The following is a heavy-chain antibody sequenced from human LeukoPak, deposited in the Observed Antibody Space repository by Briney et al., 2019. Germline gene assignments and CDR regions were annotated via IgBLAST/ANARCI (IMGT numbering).Heavy chain of an antibody. J-gene: IGHJ4*02. CDR3: ARDQRNCGGDCYQTGLIDY. V-gene: IGHV3-66*01. D-gene: IGHD2-21*02. CDR2: IYSGGST. CDR1: GFTVSSNY. Sequence: LPGGSLRLSCADSGFTVSSNYMRWVRQAPGKGLEWVSVIYSGGSTHYADSVKGRFTISRDNSKNTLYLQMNSLRADDTAVYYCARDQRNCGGDCYQTGLIDYWGQGTLVTVSS.